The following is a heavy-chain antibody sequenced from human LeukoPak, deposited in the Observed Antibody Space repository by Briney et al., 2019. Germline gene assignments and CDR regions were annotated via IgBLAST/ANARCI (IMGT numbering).Heavy chain of an antibody. J-gene: IGHJ4*02. V-gene: IGHV3-23*01. Sequence: GGSLRLSCAASGFTFSNYAMSWVRQAPGKGLEWVSGISGSGGNTYYADSVKGRFTISRDNSKNTLYLQMNSLRAEDTAVYHCARGKRITIFEVFDYWGQGTLVTVSS. CDR1: GFTFSNYA. CDR3: ARGKRITIFEVFDY. D-gene: IGHD3-3*01. CDR2: ISGSGGNT.